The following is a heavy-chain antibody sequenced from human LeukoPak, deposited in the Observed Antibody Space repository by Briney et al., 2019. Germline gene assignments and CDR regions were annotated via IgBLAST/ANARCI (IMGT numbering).Heavy chain of an antibody. D-gene: IGHD4-23*01. Sequence: GGSLRLSCAASGFTFDDYGMSWVRQAPGKGLEWVSGINWNGGSTGYADSVKGRFTISRDNAKNSLYLQMNSLRAEDTALHYCTRERWPYYYYMDVWGKGTTVTVSS. V-gene: IGHV3-20*04. CDR3: TRERWPYYYYMDV. CDR2: INWNGGST. CDR1: GFTFDDYG. J-gene: IGHJ6*03.